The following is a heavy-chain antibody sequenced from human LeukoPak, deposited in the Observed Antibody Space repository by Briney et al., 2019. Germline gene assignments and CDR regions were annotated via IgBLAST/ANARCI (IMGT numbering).Heavy chain of an antibody. CDR2: IYYSGST. V-gene: IGHV4-59*08. D-gene: IGHD3-10*01. Sequence: SETLSLTCTVSGGSISSYYWSWIRQPPGKGLEWIGYIYYSGSTNYNPSLNSRVTISVDTSKNQFSLKLSSVTAADTAVYYCARYGSGSYSFGMDVWGQGTTVTVSS. CDR3: ARYGSGSYSFGMDV. J-gene: IGHJ6*02. CDR1: GGSISSYY.